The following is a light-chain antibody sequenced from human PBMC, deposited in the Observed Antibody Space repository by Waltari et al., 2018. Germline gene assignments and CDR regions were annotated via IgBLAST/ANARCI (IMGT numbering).Light chain of an antibody. CDR2: DDN. J-gene: IGLJ1*01. CDR3: QSYESSNPYYV. CDR1: SGSIASDY. Sequence: NFMLTQPHSVSESPGKTVTISCTRSSGSIASDYVQWYQQRPGSAPTTVICDDNQRPSGVPDRFSGSIDSSSNSASLTISGLQTEDEADYYCQSYESSNPYYVFGTGTKVTVL. V-gene: IGLV6-57*04.